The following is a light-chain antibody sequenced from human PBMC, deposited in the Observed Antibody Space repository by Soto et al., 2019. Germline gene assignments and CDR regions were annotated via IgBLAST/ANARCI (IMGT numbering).Light chain of an antibody. CDR2: EES. Sequence: DIHLTQSPSFLSASVGDRVTITCRPSQAVPNNMAWYQQKPGKHPKLLIYEESTLYSGVPSRFSGRKSGTQFTLTIDSLQPEDFATYYCQQYTTYSGTFGQGTKVDIK. V-gene: IGKV1-9*01. CDR3: QQYTTYSGT. J-gene: IGKJ1*01. CDR1: QAVPNN.